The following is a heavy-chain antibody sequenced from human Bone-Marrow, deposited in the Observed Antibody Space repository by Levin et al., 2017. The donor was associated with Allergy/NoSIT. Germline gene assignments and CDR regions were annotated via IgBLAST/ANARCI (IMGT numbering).Heavy chain of an antibody. CDR2: ISSANNFI. CDR3: ARDQPGSFYYYYGMDV. V-gene: IGHV3-21*01. J-gene: IGHJ6*02. Sequence: GESLKISCAASGFAFSSYSMNWVRQAPGKGLEWVSSISSANNFIYYAGSVKGRFTISRDNAKQSLYLQMNGLRAEDTAVYFCARDQPGSFYYYYGMDVWGQGTTVTVSS. CDR1: GFAFSSYS. D-gene: IGHD1-1*01.